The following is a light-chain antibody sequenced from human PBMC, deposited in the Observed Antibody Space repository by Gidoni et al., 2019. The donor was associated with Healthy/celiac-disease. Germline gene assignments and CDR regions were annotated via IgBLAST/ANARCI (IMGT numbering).Light chain of an antibody. CDR2: GAS. CDR3: QQYNNWPPWT. J-gene: IGKJ1*01. CDR1: QSVSSN. V-gene: IGKV3-15*01. Sequence: EIVMTQSPATLSVSPGERAPLSCRASQSVSSNLAWYQQKPGQAPRLLIYGASTRATVIPAGFSGSGSGTEFTLTIGSLQSEDFAVYYCQQYNNWPPWTFGQGTKVEIK.